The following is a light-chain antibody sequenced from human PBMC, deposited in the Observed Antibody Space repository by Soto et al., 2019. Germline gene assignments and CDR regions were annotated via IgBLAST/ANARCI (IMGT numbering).Light chain of an antibody. CDR3: QQFGGLPQYP. CDR1: QSVTTSS. Sequence: EIVLTQSPGTLSLSPGERATLSCRASQSVTTSSLAWYQQKPGQAPRLLMFGTSNRATAIPDRFSGSGSGTDFILTINRVEPEDFAVYYCQQFGGLPQYPFGQGTKLEIK. J-gene: IGKJ2*01. V-gene: IGKV3-20*01. CDR2: GTS.